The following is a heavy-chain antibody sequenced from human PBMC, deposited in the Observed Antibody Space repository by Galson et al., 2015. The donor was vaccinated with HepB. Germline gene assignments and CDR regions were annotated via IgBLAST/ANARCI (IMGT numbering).Heavy chain of an antibody. CDR3: AREPRFYYGMDV. D-gene: IGHD3-16*01. CDR2: IKSDGSNT. CDR1: GFSFSSYR. V-gene: IGHV3-74*01. Sequence: SLRLSCAASGFSFSSYRMHWVRQAPGKGLVWVSRIKSDGSNTTYADSVKGRFTISRDNAKNTLYLQMNSLRAEDTAVYYCAREPRFYYGMDVWGQGTTVTLSS. J-gene: IGHJ6*02.